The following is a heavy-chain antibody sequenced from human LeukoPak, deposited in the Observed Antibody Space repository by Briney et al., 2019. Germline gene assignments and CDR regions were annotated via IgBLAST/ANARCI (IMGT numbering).Heavy chain of an antibody. CDR2: IKTDGSST. CDR1: GFSFSTYW. Sequence: GGSLRLSCAASGFSFSTYWMHWVRQAPGKGLVWVSRIKTDGSSTSYADSVKGRFTVSRDNAKNTLYLQMNSLRAEDTAIYYCARTTDAYDAFDYWGQGTLVTASS. D-gene: IGHD5-24*01. V-gene: IGHV3-74*01. J-gene: IGHJ4*02. CDR3: ARTTDAYDAFDY.